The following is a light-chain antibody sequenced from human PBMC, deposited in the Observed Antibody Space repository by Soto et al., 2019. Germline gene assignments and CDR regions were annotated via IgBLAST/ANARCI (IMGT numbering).Light chain of an antibody. CDR2: AAS. V-gene: IGKV1-39*01. CDR1: QNIRSY. CDR3: QQSHSTPWT. Sequence: IRMTQSPSSFSASTGDRVTITCRASQNIRSYLNWYQQKRGKAPKLLIFAASNLQSGVPARFSGTGSGTDFTLTISSLQPEDFATYSCQQSHSTPWTFGQGTKVDIK. J-gene: IGKJ1*01.